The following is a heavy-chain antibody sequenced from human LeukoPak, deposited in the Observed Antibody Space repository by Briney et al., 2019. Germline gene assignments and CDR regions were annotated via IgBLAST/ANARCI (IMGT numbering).Heavy chain of an antibody. D-gene: IGHD1-26*01. V-gene: IGHV4-39*07. CDR2: IYYSGST. Sequence: SETLSLTCTVSGGSISSSSYYWGWIRQPPGKGLVWIGSIYYSGSTYYNPSLKSRVTISVDTSENQFSLKLSSVTAADTAVYYCARDPSIVGATPYFDYWGQGTLVTVSS. J-gene: IGHJ4*02. CDR3: ARDPSIVGATPYFDY. CDR1: GGSISSSSYY.